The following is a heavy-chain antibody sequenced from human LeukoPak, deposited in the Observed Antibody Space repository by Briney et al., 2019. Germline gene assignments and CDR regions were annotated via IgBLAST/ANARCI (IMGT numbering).Heavy chain of an antibody. Sequence: SETLSLTCAVYGGSFSGYYWSWIRRPPGKGLEWIGEINHSGSTNYNPSLKSRVTISVDTSKNQFSLKLSSVTAADTAVYYCARTRGGTRYSSSPPCDYWGQGTLVTVSS. CDR3: ARTRGGTRYSSSPPCDY. J-gene: IGHJ4*02. CDR1: GGSFSGYY. V-gene: IGHV4-34*01. CDR2: INHSGST. D-gene: IGHD6-13*01.